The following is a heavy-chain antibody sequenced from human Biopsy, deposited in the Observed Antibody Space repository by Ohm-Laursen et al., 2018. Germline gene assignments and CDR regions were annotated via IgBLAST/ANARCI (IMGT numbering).Heavy chain of an antibody. Sequence: SLRLSCTASGFTFGDCYMSWIRQAPGKGLEWLSYISGSGVTKMYADSVKGRFTVSRDNAKNSLYLEMNNLTVEDTAVYYCATDGAGSYNENRGQGTLVSVSS. CDR1: GFTFGDCY. CDR3: ATDGAGSYNEN. J-gene: IGHJ4*02. V-gene: IGHV3-11*01. D-gene: IGHD3-10*01. CDR2: ISGSGVTK.